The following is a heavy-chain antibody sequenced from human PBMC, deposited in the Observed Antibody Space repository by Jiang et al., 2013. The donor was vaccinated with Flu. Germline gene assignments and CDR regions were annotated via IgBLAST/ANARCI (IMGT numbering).Heavy chain of an antibody. J-gene: IGHJ4*02. CDR1: GYSISSGYY. Sequence: GSGLVKPSETLSLTCAVSGYSISSGYYWGWIRQPPGRGLEWIGSIYHSGMTYYNPSLKSRVTISVDTSKNQFSLKLTSMTAADTAVYYCARDPSNYYFDSSAYYSPPDYWGQGTQVTVSS. D-gene: IGHD3-22*01. CDR3: ARDPSNYYFDSSAYYSPPDY. CDR2: IYHSGMT. V-gene: IGHV4-38-2*02.